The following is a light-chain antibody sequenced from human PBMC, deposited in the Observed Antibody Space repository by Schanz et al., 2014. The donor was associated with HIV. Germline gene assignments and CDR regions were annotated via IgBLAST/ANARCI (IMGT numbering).Light chain of an antibody. CDR1: QNIDNW. CDR3: QQCVTYPYT. J-gene: IGKJ2*01. Sequence: IQMTQSPSTLSASVGDRVTITCRASQNIDNWVAWYQQKPGKAPNLLIYRASTLKTGVPSRFSGSGSGTSFTLTISSLQPDDFATYYCQQCVTYPYTFGQGTKLDIK. V-gene: IGKV1-5*03. CDR2: RAS.